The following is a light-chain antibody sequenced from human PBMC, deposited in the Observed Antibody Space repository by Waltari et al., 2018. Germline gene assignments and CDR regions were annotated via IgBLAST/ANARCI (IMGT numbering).Light chain of an antibody. CDR3: ISDTSSRTWV. CDR1: SSHLGCYQD. CDR2: EVS. Sequence: QSALTQPASVSGSPGQSITIPCTGTSSHLGCYQDFSWYQHPPGKAPKLMIYEVSNRPSGVSNRFSGSKSGNTASLTISGLQAEDEADYYCISDTSSRTWVFGGGTKVTVL. J-gene: IGLJ3*02. V-gene: IGLV2-14*01.